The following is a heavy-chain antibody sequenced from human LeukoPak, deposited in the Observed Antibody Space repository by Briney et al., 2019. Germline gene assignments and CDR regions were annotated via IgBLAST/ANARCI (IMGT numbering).Heavy chain of an antibody. CDR1: GYXFTSYG. CDR2: ISAYNGNT. D-gene: IGHD1-26*01. V-gene: IGHV1-18*01. Sequence: ASVKVSCKASGYXFTSYGISWVRQAPGQGLEWMGWISAYNGNTNYAQKLQGRVTMTTDTSTSTAYMELRSLRSDDTAVYYCASRVGATTATDAFDIWGQGTKVTVSS. CDR3: ASRVGATTATDAFDI. J-gene: IGHJ3*02.